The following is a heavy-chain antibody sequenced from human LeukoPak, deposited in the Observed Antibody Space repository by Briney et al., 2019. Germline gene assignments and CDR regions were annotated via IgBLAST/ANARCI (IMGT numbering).Heavy chain of an antibody. CDR3: ARTYYDSSGYWSNPAEYFQH. D-gene: IGHD3-22*01. CDR1: GYTFTGYY. Sequence: APVKVSCKASGYTFTGYYMHWVRQAPGQGLEWMGWINPNSGGTNYAQKFQGRVTMTRDTSISTAYMELSRLRSDDTAVYYCARTYYDSSGYWSNPAEYFQHWGQGTLVTVSS. V-gene: IGHV1-2*02. CDR2: INPNSGGT. J-gene: IGHJ1*01.